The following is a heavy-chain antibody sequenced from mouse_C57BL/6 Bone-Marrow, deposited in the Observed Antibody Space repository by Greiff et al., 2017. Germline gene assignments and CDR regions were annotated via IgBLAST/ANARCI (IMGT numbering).Heavy chain of an antibody. J-gene: IGHJ2*01. D-gene: IGHD1-1*01. CDR2: IHPNSGST. CDR3: ARRGITTDFYY. V-gene: IGHV1-64*01. Sequence: QVQLQQPGAELVKPGASVKLSCKASGYTFTSYWMHWVKQRPGQGLEWIGMIHPNSGSTNYNEKFKSKATLTVDKSSSTAYMQLSSLTSEDSAVYYCARRGITTDFYYWGQGTTLTVSS. CDR1: GYTFTSYW.